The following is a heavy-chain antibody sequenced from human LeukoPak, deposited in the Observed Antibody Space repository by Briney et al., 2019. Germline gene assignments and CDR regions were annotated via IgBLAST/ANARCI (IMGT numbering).Heavy chain of an antibody. D-gene: IGHD2-2*01. J-gene: IGHJ3*02. V-gene: IGHV3-23*01. CDR3: AKDPLSVVVPAAKADAFDI. Sequence: TGGSLRLSCAASGFTFSSYAMSWVRQAPGKGLEWVSAISGSGGSTYYADSVKGRFTISRDNSKNTLYLQMNSLRAEDTAVYYCAKDPLSVVVPAAKADAFDIWGQGTMVTVSS. CDR1: GFTFSSYA. CDR2: ISGSGGST.